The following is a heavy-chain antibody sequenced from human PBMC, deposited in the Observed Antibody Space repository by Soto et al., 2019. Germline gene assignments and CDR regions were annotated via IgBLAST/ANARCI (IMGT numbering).Heavy chain of an antibody. CDR3: ARDQDYVWGSYRQIYYYYGMDV. CDR1: GFTFSSYG. V-gene: IGHV3-33*01. CDR2: IWYDGSNK. Sequence: GGSLRLSCAASGFTFSSYGMHWVRQAPGKGLEWVAVIWYDGSNKYYADSVKGRFTISRDNSKNTLYLQMNSLRAEDTAVYYCARDQDYVWGSYRQIYYYYGMDVWGQGTTVTVSS. D-gene: IGHD3-16*02. J-gene: IGHJ6*02.